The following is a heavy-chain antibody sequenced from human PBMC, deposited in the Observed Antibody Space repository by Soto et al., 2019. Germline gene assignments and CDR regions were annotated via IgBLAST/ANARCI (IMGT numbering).Heavy chain of an antibody. J-gene: IGHJ4*02. V-gene: IGHV4-34*01. Sequence: SETLSLTCAVYGGSFSGYYWSWIRQPPGKGLEWIGEINHSGSTNYNPSLKSRVTISVDTSKNQFSLKLSSVTAADTAVYYCARDPIRRGYFDYWGQGTLVTVS. CDR1: GGSFSGYY. CDR3: ARDPIRRGYFDY. D-gene: IGHD2-2*02. CDR2: INHSGST.